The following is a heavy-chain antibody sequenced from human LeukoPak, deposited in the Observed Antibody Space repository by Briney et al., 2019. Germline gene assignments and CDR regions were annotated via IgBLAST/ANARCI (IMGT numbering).Heavy chain of an antibody. J-gene: IGHJ5*02. V-gene: IGHV4-61*02. CDR1: GGSISSGSYY. Sequence: SQTLSLTCTVSGGSISSGSYYWSWIRQPAGKGLEWIGRIYTSGSTNYNPSLKSRVTISVDTSKNQFSLKLSSVTAADTAVYYCAREGKDYDFWSGYQGTWGQGTLVTVSS. D-gene: IGHD3-3*01. CDR2: IYTSGST. CDR3: AREGKDYDFWSGYQGT.